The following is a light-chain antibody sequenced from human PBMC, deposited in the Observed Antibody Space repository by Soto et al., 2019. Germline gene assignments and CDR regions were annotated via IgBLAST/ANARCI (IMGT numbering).Light chain of an antibody. CDR2: TAS. V-gene: IGKV1-39*01. CDR1: QSISRS. CDR3: QQSYSTPRT. Sequence: DIQMTQSPFSLSASVGDRVTITCRASQSISRSLNRYQQQAGKAPKLLIYTASNLQSGVPSRFSGSVSGTDFTLTISSLQPEDFATYFCQQSYSTPRTFGQGTKVEIK. J-gene: IGKJ2*01.